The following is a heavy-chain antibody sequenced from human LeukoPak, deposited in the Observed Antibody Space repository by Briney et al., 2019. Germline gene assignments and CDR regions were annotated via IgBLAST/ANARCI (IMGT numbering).Heavy chain of an antibody. CDR3: RPGGAMGLYHNLDY. CDR1: GFPFSDFW. V-gene: IGHV3-7*01. J-gene: IGHJ4*02. D-gene: IGHD5-24*01. Sequence: GGALRLSWGSSGFPFSDFWVTWGRQTPGKGVEGVANIKEDGTEKNLVDSVKGRFTISRDNTKNLLFLEMNNLRGDDTAIRESRPGGAMGLYHNLDYWGQGTLVAVSS. CDR2: IKEDGTEK.